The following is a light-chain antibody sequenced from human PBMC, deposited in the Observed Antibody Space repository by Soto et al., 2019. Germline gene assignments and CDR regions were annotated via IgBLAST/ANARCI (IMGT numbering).Light chain of an antibody. J-gene: IGLJ1*01. CDR1: DTDVGQDKS. CDR2: EVT. V-gene: IGLV2-14*01. CDR3: VSYTDTDTLV. Sequence: QSALTQPASVSGSRGQSIIISCVGRDTDVGQDKSVSWYQQGPGQAPKLLIFEVTNRPSGVSKRFSGSRSGNTASLTISGLQPDDEGDYFCVSYTDTDTLVFGTGTKVT.